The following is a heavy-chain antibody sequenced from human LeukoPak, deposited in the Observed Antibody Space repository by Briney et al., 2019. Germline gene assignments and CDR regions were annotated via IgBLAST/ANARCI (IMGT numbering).Heavy chain of an antibody. CDR3: ASADNYYDSSGYLFDY. J-gene: IGHJ4*02. Sequence: GGSLRLSCAASGFTFSSYGMHWVRQAPGKGLEWVAVISYDVSNKYYADSVKGRFTISRDNSKNTLYLQMNSLRAEDTAVYYCASADNYYDSSGYLFDYWGQGTLVTVSS. CDR1: GFTFSSYG. D-gene: IGHD3-22*01. CDR2: ISYDVSNK. V-gene: IGHV3-33*05.